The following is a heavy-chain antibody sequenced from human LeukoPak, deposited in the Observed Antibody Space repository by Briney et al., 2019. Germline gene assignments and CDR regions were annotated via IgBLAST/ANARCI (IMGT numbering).Heavy chain of an antibody. Sequence: GGSLRLSCAASGFTFSSYAMSWVHQAPGNGLEWVSAISGSGGSTYYADSVKGRFTISRDNSKNTLYLQMNSLRAEDTAVYYCAKGSSQQLVLGCHWGQGTLVTVSS. J-gene: IGHJ4*02. V-gene: IGHV3-23*01. CDR2: ISGSGGST. CDR1: GFTFSSYA. D-gene: IGHD6-13*01. CDR3: AKGSSQQLVLGCH.